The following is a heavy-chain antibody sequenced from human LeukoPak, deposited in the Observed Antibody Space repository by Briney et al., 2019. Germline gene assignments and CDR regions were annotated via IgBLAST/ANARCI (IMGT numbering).Heavy chain of an antibody. CDR3: ARPLMYYYGSETYFWFDP. Sequence: GGSLRLSCAASGFTFTTYWMGWVRQAPGKGLEGVANIKQDGSEQYYVDSVKGRFTISRDNAKNSLSLQMNSLRAEETAVYYCARPLMYYYGSETYFWFDPWGQGTLVTVSS. D-gene: IGHD3-10*01. CDR1: GFTFTTYW. CDR2: IKQDGSEQ. J-gene: IGHJ5*02. V-gene: IGHV3-7*01.